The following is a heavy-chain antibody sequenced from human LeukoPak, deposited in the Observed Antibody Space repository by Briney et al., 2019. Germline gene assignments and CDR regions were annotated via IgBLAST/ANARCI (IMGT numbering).Heavy chain of an antibody. V-gene: IGHV3-21*01. J-gene: IGHJ4*02. CDR1: GFTFSSYS. Sequence: GGSLRLSCAASGFTFSSYSMNWVRQAPGKGLEWVSSISSSSSYIYYADSVKGRFTISRDNAKNSLYLQMNSLRAEDTAVYYCARLESSRGWYGGYFDYWGQGTLVTVSS. CDR3: ARLESSRGWYGGYFDY. CDR2: ISSSSSYI. D-gene: IGHD6-19*01.